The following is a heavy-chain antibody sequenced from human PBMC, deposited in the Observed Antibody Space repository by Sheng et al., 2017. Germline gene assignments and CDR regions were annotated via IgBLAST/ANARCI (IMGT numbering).Heavy chain of an antibody. Sequence: QVQLQESGPGLVKPSETLSLTCAVSGYSISSGYYWGWIRQPPGKGLEWIGSIYHSGSTYYNPSLKSRVTISVDTSKNQFSLKLSSVTAADTAVYYCARESYYDFWSGYRYNWFDPWGQGTLVTVSS. CDR2: IYHSGST. D-gene: IGHD3-3*01. J-gene: IGHJ5*02. CDR3: ARESYYDFWSGYRYNWFDP. V-gene: IGHV4-38-2*02. CDR1: GYSISSGYY.